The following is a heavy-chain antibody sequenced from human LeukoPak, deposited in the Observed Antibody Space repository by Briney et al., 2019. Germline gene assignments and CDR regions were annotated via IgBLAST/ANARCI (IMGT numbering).Heavy chain of an antibody. J-gene: IGHJ4*02. D-gene: IGHD6-19*01. CDR2: SGGSDSRT. V-gene: IGHV3-23*01. CDR3: PKMPVPDSSGWSPFDY. CDR1: GLPLSSYA. Sequence: GGALRLSCVASGLPLSSYAMSWPRQTPGKWLEWVSGSGGSDSRTKYAAPVKGRFTIFRDNSQSTLQLQMNTLSSEDTATYYCPKMPVPDSSGWSPFDYWGQGSLVTVSS.